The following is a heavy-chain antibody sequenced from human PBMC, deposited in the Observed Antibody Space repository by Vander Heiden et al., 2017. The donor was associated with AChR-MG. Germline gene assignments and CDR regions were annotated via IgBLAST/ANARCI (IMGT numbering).Heavy chain of an antibody. Sequence: EVQLVQSGAEVKKPGESLEISCKGSGYSFTSYWIGWVRQMPGKGLEWMWIIYPSDSDTKYSPSFQGQVTISADKSITTAYLQWSSLKASDTAMYYCARQASFGGSGQAFDLWGQGTMVTVSS. CDR1: GYSFTSYW. CDR3: ARQASFGGSGQAFDL. D-gene: IGHD3-16*01. J-gene: IGHJ3*01. V-gene: IGHV5-51*01. CDR2: IYPSDSDT.